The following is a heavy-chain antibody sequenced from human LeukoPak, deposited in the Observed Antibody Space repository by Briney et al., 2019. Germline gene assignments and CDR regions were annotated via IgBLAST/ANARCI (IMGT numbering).Heavy chain of an antibody. D-gene: IGHD6-19*01. Sequence: SETLSLTCTVSGGSISSGGYYWSWIRQHPGKGLEWIGYIYYSGSTYYNPSLKSRVTISVDTSKNQFSLKLSSVTAADTAVYYCARSTPVAGTENFDYWGQGTLVTVSS. J-gene: IGHJ4*02. CDR2: IYYSGST. CDR3: ARSTPVAGTENFDY. V-gene: IGHV4-31*03. CDR1: GGSISSGGYY.